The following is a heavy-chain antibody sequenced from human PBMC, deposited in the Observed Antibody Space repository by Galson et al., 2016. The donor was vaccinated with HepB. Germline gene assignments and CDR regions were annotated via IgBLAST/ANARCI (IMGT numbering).Heavy chain of an antibody. CDR2: ISWNSPHI. Sequence: SLRLSCAASGFIFDDYALHWVRQAPGKGLEWVSVISWNSPHIGYADSVQGRFTISRDNTKNILYLQMSSLRADDTALYFCARDPNAVGPSYFEAWGQGTLVTVSS. D-gene: IGHD3-9*01. J-gene: IGHJ5*02. CDR3: ARDPNAVGPSYFEA. V-gene: IGHV3-9*01. CDR1: GFIFDDYA.